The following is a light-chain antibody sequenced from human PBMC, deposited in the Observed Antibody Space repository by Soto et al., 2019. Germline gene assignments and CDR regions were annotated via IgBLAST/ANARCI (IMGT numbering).Light chain of an antibody. V-gene: IGLV2-14*01. CDR3: SSYTSRSTRV. J-gene: IGLJ2*01. Sequence: QSVLTQPASVSGSPGQSITISCTGTSSDVGGYNYVSWYQQHPGKAPKLMIYEVSNRPSGVSNRFSGSKSGNTASLTISGLQDEDEADYDFSSYTSRSTRVFGGGTKLTVL. CDR1: SSDVGGYNY. CDR2: EVS.